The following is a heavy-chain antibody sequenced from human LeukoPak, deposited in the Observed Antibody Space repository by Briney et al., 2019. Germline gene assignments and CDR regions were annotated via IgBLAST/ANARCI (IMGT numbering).Heavy chain of an antibody. Sequence: GGSLRLSCAASGFTFSTCAMHRVRQAPGKGLEYVAAISGNGDSTYYANSVKGRFTISRDNSKNTLYLQMNSLRAEDTAVYYCARNCGGDCYPRSYYGMDVWGQGTTVTVSS. CDR2: ISGNGDST. J-gene: IGHJ6*02. D-gene: IGHD2-21*02. CDR3: ARNCGGDCYPRSYYGMDV. CDR1: GFTFSTCA. V-gene: IGHV3-64*01.